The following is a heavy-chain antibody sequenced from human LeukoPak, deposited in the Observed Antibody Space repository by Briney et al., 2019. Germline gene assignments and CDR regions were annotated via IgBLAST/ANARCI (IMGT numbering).Heavy chain of an antibody. Sequence: GGSLRLSCAASGFTFSSYVMAWVRQAPGKGREGVSTISGSGFTTFYADSVKGRFTISRDNSKNTLYLQMNSLRDEDTAVYYCTSKLPQRAPFDYWGQGTLVTVSS. V-gene: IGHV3-23*01. CDR2: ISGSGFTT. CDR3: TSKLPQRAPFDY. J-gene: IGHJ4*02. CDR1: GFTFSSYV.